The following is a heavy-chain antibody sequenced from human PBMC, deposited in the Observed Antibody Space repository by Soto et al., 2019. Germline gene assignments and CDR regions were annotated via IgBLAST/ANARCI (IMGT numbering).Heavy chain of an antibody. CDR2: ISAYNGNT. Sequence: GSGVNDSFKASGYTFTSYGISWVRQAPGQGLEGMGWISAYNGNTNDAQTLQGRATMTTDTDTRTADMVVRSLRSDETAAYYCARVRSNYSGYGEYYYGMDAWGKGTRVTVSS. CDR1: GYTFTSYG. D-gene: IGHD5-12*01. J-gene: IGHJ6*04. CDR3: ARVRSNYSGYGEYYYGMDA. V-gene: IGHV1-18*01.